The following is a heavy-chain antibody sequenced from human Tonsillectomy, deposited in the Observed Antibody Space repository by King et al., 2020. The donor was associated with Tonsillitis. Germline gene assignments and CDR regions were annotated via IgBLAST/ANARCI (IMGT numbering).Heavy chain of an antibody. CDR2: ISSSGSTI. D-gene: IGHD3-22*01. Sequence: VQLVESGGGLVQPGGSLRLSCAASGFTFSSYEMNWVRQAPGKGLEWVSYISSSGSTIYYADSVKGRFTISRDNAKNSLFLQMNSLRAEDTAVYYCARISSGYYYEDYWGQGTLVIVSS. CDR3: ARISSGYYYEDY. J-gene: IGHJ4*02. V-gene: IGHV3-48*03. CDR1: GFTFSSYE.